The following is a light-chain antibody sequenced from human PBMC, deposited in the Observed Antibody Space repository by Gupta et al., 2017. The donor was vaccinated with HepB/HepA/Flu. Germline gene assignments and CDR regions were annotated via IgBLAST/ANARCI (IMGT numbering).Light chain of an antibody. Sequence: EFVLTQSPGTLSLSPGERATLSCRASQSVGSSYLAWYQQKPGQAPRLLIYGASSRATGIPDRFSGSGSGTDFTLTISRLEPEDFAVYYCQQYGSLPQTFGQGTKVEIK. CDR1: QSVGSSY. CDR2: GAS. CDR3: QQYGSLPQT. J-gene: IGKJ1*01. V-gene: IGKV3-20*01.